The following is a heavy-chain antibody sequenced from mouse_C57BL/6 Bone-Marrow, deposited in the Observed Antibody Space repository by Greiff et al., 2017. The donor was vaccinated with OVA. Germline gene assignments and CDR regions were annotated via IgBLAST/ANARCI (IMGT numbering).Heavy chain of an antibody. V-gene: IGHV5-15*01. CDR1: GFTFSDYG. CDR3: ARSYDGGDYFDY. J-gene: IGHJ2*01. D-gene: IGHD2-12*01. Sequence: EVKLVESGGGLVQPGGSLKLSCAASGFTFSDYGMAWVRRAPRKGPEWVAFISNLAYSIYYADTVTGRFTISRENAKNTLYLEMSSLRSEDTAMYYCARSYDGGDYFDYWGQGTTLTVSS. CDR2: ISNLAYSI.